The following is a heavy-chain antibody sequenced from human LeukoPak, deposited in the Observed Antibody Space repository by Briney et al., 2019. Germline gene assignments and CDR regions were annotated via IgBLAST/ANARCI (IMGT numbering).Heavy chain of an antibody. CDR3: ARELIDSSGYYFPVLDY. CDR1: GGSISSYY. CDR2: IYTSGST. D-gene: IGHD3-22*01. Sequence: PSETLSLTCTVSGGSISSYYWSWIRQPAGKGLEWIGRIYTSGSTNYNPSLKSRVTMSVDTSKNQFSLKLSSVTAADTAVYYCARELIDSSGYYFPVLDYWGQGTLVTVSS. J-gene: IGHJ4*02. V-gene: IGHV4-4*07.